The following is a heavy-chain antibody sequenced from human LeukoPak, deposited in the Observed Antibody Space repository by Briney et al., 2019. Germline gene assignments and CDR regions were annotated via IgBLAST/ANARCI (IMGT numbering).Heavy chain of an antibody. Sequence: GGSLRLSCAASGFTFSKNCMNWVRQAPGKGLEWVSSISTSGSYIYYADSVKGRFTISRDSAKKSLYLQMNSLRAEDTAVYYCARGTGSLSSWGQGTLVTVSS. V-gene: IGHV3-21*01. CDR2: ISTSGSYI. D-gene: IGHD1-14*01. CDR3: ARGTGSLSS. CDR1: GFTFSKNC. J-gene: IGHJ5*02.